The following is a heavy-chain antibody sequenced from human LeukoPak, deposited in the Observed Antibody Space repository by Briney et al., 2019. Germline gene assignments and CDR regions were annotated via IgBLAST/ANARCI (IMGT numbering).Heavy chain of an antibody. CDR2: IYYSGST. CDR1: GGSISTYY. V-gene: IGHV4-59*01. J-gene: IGHJ4*02. D-gene: IGHD6-19*01. CDR3: ATLGSYSSGVFDY. Sequence: SETLSLTCSVSGGSISTYYWSWIRQPPGKGLEWIGYIYYSGSTNYNPSLKSRVTISVDTSKNQFSLKLSSVTAADTAVYYCATLGSYSSGVFDYWGQGTLVTVSS.